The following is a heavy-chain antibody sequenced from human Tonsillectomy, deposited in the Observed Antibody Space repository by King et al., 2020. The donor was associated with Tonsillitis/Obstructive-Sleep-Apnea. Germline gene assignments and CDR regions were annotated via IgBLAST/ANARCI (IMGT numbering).Heavy chain of an antibody. CDR2: INPSGSST. Sequence: VQLVESGAEVKKPGASVKVSCKASGYTFTTYYMHWVRQAPGQGLEWMGLINPSGSSTTYAQKFQGRVTLTRDTSTSTVYMELSSLRSEDTAVYYCAREATVTFYYYFYMDVWGKGTTVTVSS. J-gene: IGHJ6*03. CDR1: GYTFTTYY. V-gene: IGHV1-46*01. D-gene: IGHD4-17*01. CDR3: AREATVTFYYYFYMDV.